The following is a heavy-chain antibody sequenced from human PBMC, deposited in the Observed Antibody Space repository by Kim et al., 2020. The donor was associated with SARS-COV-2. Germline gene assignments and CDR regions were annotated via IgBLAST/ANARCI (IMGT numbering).Heavy chain of an antibody. J-gene: IGHJ4*02. CDR2: ISYDGSNK. CDR1: GFTFSSYG. CDR3: AKDPFAY. V-gene: IGHV3-30*18. Sequence: GGSLRLSCAASGFTFSSYGMHWVRQAPGKGLEWVAVISYDGSNKYYADSVKGRFTISRDNSKNTLYLQMNSLRAEDTAVYYCAKDPFAYWGQGTLFTVSS.